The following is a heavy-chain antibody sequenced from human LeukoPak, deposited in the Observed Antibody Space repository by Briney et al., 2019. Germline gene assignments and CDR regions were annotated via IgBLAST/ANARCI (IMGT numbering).Heavy chain of an antibody. CDR1: GGSISSYY. CDR3: ARWPMVRGVINDYYGMDV. V-gene: IGHV4-59*01. Sequence: SETLSLTCTVSGGSISSYYWSWIRQPPGKGLEWIGYIYYSGSTNYNPSLKSRVTISVDTSKNQFSLKLSSVTAADTAVYYCARWPMVRGVINDYYGMDVWGQGTTVTVSS. CDR2: IYYSGST. D-gene: IGHD3-10*01. J-gene: IGHJ6*02.